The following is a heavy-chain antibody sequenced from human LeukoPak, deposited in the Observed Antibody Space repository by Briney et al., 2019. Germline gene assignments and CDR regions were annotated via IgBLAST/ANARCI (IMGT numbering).Heavy chain of an antibody. CDR3: ARDLADYYDAYGMDV. CDR1: GFTFSSYA. CDR2: ISYDGSNK. J-gene: IGHJ6*02. Sequence: GGSLRLSCAASGFTFSSYAMHWVRQAPGKGLEWVAVISYDGSNKYYADSVKGRFTISRDNSKNTLYLQMNSLRAEDTAVYYCARDLADYYDAYGMDVWGQGTTVTVSS. D-gene: IGHD3-22*01. V-gene: IGHV3-30-3*01.